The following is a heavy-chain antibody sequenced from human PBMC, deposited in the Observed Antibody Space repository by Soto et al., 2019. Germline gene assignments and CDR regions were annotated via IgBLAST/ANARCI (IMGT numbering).Heavy chain of an antibody. J-gene: IGHJ6*02. CDR2: IYYSGST. CDR1: GGSVSRGSYY. D-gene: IGHD3-3*01. CDR3: ARVNDFWSGTGYYYGMDV. V-gene: IGHV4-61*01. Sequence: SETLSLTCTVSGGSVSRGSYYWSWIRQPPGKGLEWIGYIYYSGSTNYNPSLKSRVTISVDTSKNQFSLKLSSVTAADTAVYYCARVNDFWSGTGYYYGMDVWGQGTTVTVSS.